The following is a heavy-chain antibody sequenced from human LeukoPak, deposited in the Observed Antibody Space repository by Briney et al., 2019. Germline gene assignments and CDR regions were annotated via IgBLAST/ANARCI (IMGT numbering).Heavy chain of an antibody. CDR3: AREGAPLGFRLGEFYY. V-gene: IGHV1-69*13. J-gene: IGHJ4*02. CDR2: IIPIFGTA. D-gene: IGHD3-16*01. CDR1: GGTFSSYA. Sequence: GASVKVSCKASGGTFSSYAISWVRQAPGQGLEWMGGIIPIFGTANYAQKFQGRVTITADESTSTAYMELSSLRSEDTAVYYCAREGAPLGFRLGEFYYWGQGTLVTVSS.